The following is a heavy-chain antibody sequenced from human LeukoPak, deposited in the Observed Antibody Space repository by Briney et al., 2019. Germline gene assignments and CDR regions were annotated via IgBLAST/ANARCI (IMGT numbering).Heavy chain of an antibody. Sequence: PSETLSLTCTVSGGSISSGGYYWSWIRQHPGKGLEWIGYIYYSGSTYYNPSLKSRVTISVDTSKNQFSLKLSSVTAADTAVYYCARHCGGDCYSGSDEAYFDYWGRGTLVTVSS. D-gene: IGHD2-21*02. CDR1: GGSISSGGYY. J-gene: IGHJ4*02. CDR3: ARHCGGDCYSGSDEAYFDY. CDR2: IYYSGST. V-gene: IGHV4-31*03.